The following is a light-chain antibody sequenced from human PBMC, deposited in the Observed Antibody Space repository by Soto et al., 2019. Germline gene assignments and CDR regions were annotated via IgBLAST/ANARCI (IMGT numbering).Light chain of an antibody. CDR2: DAS. J-gene: IGKJ2*02. V-gene: IGKV3-11*01. Sequence: EIVLTQSPATLSLSPGERATLSCRASQSVSYYLAWYQQKPGQAPRLLIYDASNRATGIPARFSGSGSGTDFTLTITSLEPEDFAVYYCQQYDNWPPCTFGQGTKLEVK. CDR1: QSVSYY. CDR3: QQYDNWPPCT.